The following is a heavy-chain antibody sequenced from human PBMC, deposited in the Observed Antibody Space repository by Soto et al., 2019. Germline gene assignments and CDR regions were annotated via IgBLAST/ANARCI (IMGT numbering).Heavy chain of an antibody. V-gene: IGHV3-74*01. CDR3: ARVKLGSYNWFDP. D-gene: IGHD3-10*01. CDR1: GFTFNNYW. Sequence: EVQLVESGGGLVQPGGSLRLSCAASGFTFNNYWMHWVRQAPGKGLMWVSRINPDGSRTTYADSVKGRFAISRDNAKNTVYLQMNILRAEDTAVYYCARVKLGSYNWFDPWGQGTLVTVSS. J-gene: IGHJ5*02. CDR2: INPDGSRT.